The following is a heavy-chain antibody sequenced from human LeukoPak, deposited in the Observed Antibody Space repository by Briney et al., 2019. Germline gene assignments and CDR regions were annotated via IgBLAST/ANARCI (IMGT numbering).Heavy chain of an antibody. CDR1: GYTLTELS. Sequence: ASVKVSCKVSGYTLTELSMHWVRQAPGKGLEWMGGCDPEDGETIYGQKFQGRVTMTEDTSTDTAYMELSSLRSEDTAVFYLATAPNAGGDCWGQGMLVTVS. CDR2: CDPEDGET. V-gene: IGHV1-24*01. D-gene: IGHD2-8*01. CDR3: ATAPNAGGDC. J-gene: IGHJ4*02.